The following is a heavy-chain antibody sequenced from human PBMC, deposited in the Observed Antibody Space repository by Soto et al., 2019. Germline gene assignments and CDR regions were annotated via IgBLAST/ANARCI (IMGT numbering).Heavy chain of an antibody. CDR1: GFTVSSNY. Sequence: EVQLMESGGGLVQPGGSLRLSCAASGFTVSSNYMSWVRQAPGKGLEWVSVIYVAGSTYYADSVKGRFTISRDESRNTLYLQLNSLRAEDTAVYYCARGSYDSVFDSWGQGTLVSVTS. D-gene: IGHD1-1*01. V-gene: IGHV3-66*01. CDR3: ARGSYDSVFDS. CDR2: IYVAGST. J-gene: IGHJ4*02.